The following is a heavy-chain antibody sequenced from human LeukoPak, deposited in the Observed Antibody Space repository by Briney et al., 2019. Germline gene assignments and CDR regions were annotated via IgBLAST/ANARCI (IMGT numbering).Heavy chain of an antibody. CDR2: ISYDGSNK. J-gene: IGHJ4*02. V-gene: IGHV3-30*04. CDR3: ARTYYGSGSPDY. D-gene: IGHD3-10*01. Sequence: GGSLRLSCAASGFTFSSYAMPWVRQAPGKGLEWVAVISYDGSNKYYADSVKGRFTTSRDNSKNTLYLQMNSLRAEDTAVYYCARTYYGSGSPDYWGQGTLVTVSS. CDR1: GFTFSSYA.